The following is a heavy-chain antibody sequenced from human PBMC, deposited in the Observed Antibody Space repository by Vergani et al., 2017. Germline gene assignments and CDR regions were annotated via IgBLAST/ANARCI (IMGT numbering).Heavy chain of an antibody. D-gene: IGHD6-19*01. V-gene: IGHV1-69*08. CDR3: ARGSFIGGVAGHFDY. CDR2: IIPIFGTA. J-gene: IGHJ4*02. CDR1: GGTFSSYT. Sequence: QVQLVQSGAEVKKPGSSVKVSCKASGGTFSSYTISWVRQAPGQGREWMGRIIPIFGTANYAQKFQGRVTITADKSTSTAYMELSSLRSEDTAGYYCARGSFIGGVAGHFDYWGQGTLVTVSS.